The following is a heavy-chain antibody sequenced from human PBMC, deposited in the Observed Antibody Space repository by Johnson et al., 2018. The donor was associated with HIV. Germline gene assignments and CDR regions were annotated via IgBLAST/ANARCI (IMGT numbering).Heavy chain of an antibody. J-gene: IGHJ3*02. CDR2: ISSSGGAI. D-gene: IGHD1-26*01. CDR1: GFTVSDYY. V-gene: IGHV3-11*04. CDR3: ARGRGWSGSLVKAFDI. Sequence: QVQLVESGGGLIQPGGSLRLSCAASGFTVSDYYMSWIRQAPGKGLEWVSYISSSGGAIFYADSVKGRFTISRDNAKHSLSLQMNSLRVEDTAVYYCARGRGWSGSLVKAFDIWGQGTLVTVSS.